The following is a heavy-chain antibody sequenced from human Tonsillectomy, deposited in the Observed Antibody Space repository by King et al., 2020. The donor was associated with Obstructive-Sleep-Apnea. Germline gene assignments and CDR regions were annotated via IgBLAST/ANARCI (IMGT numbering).Heavy chain of an antibody. CDR2: IYYSGTT. D-gene: IGHD2-21*01. CDR3: ARGPSLGEENDY. Sequence: QLQESGPGLVKPSETLSPTCTVSCGSITTSYSWTWLPRPPGRGLAWRGSIYYSGTTYYNPSLKSRVTISVETSKNQFSLNLRSVTAADTAVYYCARGPSLGEENDYWGQGTLVTVSS. CDR1: CGSITTSYS. V-gene: IGHV4-39*07. J-gene: IGHJ4*02.